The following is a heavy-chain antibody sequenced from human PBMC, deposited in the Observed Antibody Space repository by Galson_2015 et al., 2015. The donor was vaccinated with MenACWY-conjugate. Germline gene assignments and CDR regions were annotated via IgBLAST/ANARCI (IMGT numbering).Heavy chain of an antibody. CDR2: IKHDASRK. Sequence: SLRLSCAASGFTFSSSWMGWVRQAPGKGLEWVANIKHDASRKYYVDSVKGRFIISRDNAKNSLYLQMDSLRAEDTAMYFCARAKEQWLSKTFDLWGQGTMVTVSS. CDR1: GFTFSSSW. D-gene: IGHD6-19*01. CDR3: ARAKEQWLSKTFDL. V-gene: IGHV3-7*01. J-gene: IGHJ3*01.